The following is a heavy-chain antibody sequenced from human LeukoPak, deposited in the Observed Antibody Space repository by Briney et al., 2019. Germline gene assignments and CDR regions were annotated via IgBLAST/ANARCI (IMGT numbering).Heavy chain of an antibody. CDR1: SGSISSTNYY. CDR3: ARGVDTAMVTSWFDP. CDR2: IYYSGST. Sequence: SETLSLTCTVSSGSISSTNYYWGWIRQPPGKGLEWIGNIYYSGSTYYNPSLKSRVTKSVDTSKNQFSLKLSSVTAADTAVYYCARGVDTAMVTSWFDPWGQGTLVTVSS. D-gene: IGHD5-18*01. V-gene: IGHV4-39*07. J-gene: IGHJ5*02.